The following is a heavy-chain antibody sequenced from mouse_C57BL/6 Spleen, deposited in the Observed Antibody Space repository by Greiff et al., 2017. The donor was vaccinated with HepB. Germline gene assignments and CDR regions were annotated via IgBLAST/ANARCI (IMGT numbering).Heavy chain of an antibody. J-gene: IGHJ2*01. CDR1: GYTFTSYW. CDR2: IDPNSGGT. D-gene: IGHD2-5*01. CDR3: AREVLYSNHDY. V-gene: IGHV1-72*01. Sequence: QVQLQQPGAELVKPGASVKLSCKASGYTFTSYWMHWVKQRPGRGLEWIGGIDPNSGGTKYNEKFKSKATLTVDKPSSTAYMQLSSLTSEDSAVYYCAREVLYSNHDYWGQGTTLTVSS.